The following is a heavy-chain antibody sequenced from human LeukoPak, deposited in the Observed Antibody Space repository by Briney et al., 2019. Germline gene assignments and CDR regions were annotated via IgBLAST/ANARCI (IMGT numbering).Heavy chain of an antibody. CDR1: GYSFTNYW. V-gene: IGHV5-51*01. CDR3: ARNWQWEPFDY. Sequence: GESLKISCIGSGYSFTNYWIGWVRQMPGKGLEWMGIIYPDDSDTTCSPSFQGQVTISVDKSINTAYLQWSSLKPSDTAMYFCARNWQWEPFDYWGQGTLVTVSS. D-gene: IGHD1-26*01. CDR2: IYPDDSDT. J-gene: IGHJ4*02.